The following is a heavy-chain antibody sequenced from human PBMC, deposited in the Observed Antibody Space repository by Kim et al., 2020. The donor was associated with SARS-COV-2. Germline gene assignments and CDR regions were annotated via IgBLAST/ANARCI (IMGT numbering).Heavy chain of an antibody. Sequence: EAVNGRFTISRDNSKNTLYLQMNSLRAEDTAVYDCAKDLKPIAAAGWCVPWGQGTLVTVSS. CDR3: AKDLKPIAAAGWCVP. V-gene: IGHV3-33*06. D-gene: IGHD6-13*01. J-gene: IGHJ5*02.